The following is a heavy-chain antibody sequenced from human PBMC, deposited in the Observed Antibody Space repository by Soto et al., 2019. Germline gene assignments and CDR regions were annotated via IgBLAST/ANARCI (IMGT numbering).Heavy chain of an antibody. J-gene: IGHJ3*02. CDR2: IFSSGST. D-gene: IGHD5-12*01. CDR1: GGSISNYF. Sequence: QVQLQESGPGLVKPSETLSLICTVSGGSISNYFWDWIRQPAGKGLEWIERIFSSGSTNYNASLKSRVTMSVDTSKNQVSLKLTSMTAADTAVYYCARNVASPGVSGSWGAFDIWGQGTMVTVSS. CDR3: ARNVASPGVSGSWGAFDI. V-gene: IGHV4-4*07.